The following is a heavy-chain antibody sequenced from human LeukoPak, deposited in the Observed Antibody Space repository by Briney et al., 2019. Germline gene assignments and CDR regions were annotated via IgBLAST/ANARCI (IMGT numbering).Heavy chain of an antibody. J-gene: IGHJ4*02. CDR2: IRFTGSYI. D-gene: IGHD7-27*01. CDR1: GFTFTSYS. V-gene: IGHV3-21*04. Sequence: KAGGSLRLSCAASGFTFTSYSMNWVRQAPGRGLEWVSSIRFTGSYIYYADSVKGRFTISRDNSKNTLYLQMNSLRVEDTAIYYCAIDPNWGIHYWGQGVLVTVSS. CDR3: AIDPNWGIHY.